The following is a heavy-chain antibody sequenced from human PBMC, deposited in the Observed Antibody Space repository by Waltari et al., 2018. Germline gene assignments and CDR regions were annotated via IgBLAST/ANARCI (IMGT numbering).Heavy chain of an antibody. J-gene: IGHJ5*02. CDR1: GGSISSYY. V-gene: IGHV4-59*01. CDR3: ARDQLGSGYYYVGWFYP. CDR2: IYYSGST. Sequence: QVQLQESGPGLVKPSETLSLTCTVSGGSISSYYWSWIRQPPGKGLEWIGYIYYSGSTNYNPSLKSRVTISVDTSKNQFSLKLSSVTAADTAVYYCARDQLGSGYYYVGWFYPWGQGTLVTVSS. D-gene: IGHD3-22*01.